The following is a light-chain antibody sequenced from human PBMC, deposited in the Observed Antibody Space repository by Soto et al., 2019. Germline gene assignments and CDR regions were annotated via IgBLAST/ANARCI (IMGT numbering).Light chain of an antibody. Sequence: EIVLTQCPGNLSLSPGERAALACSASPSISSSYLAWYQQTHGQAPSLLIYGASRRDTGILERFGGREAGTDCTLTITTLEPEDSAVYFCQQYASSPYTFGQGTKVDIK. CDR2: GAS. J-gene: IGKJ2*01. V-gene: IGKV3-20*01. CDR3: QQYASSPYT. CDR1: PSISSSY.